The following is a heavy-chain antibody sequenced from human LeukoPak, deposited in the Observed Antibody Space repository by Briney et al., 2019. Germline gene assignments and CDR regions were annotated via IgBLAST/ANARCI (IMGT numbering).Heavy chain of an antibody. V-gene: IGHV1-2*02. CDR1: GYTFTDYY. CDR3: ARDGVDTAMAFDY. D-gene: IGHD5-18*01. Sequence: ASVKVSCKASGYTFTDYYIHWVRQAPGHGLEWMGWVNPHSGGTNFAQGFRGKVTMTRDTSISTAYMELSRLRSDDTAVYYCARDGVDTAMAFDYWGQGTLVTVSS. CDR2: VNPHSGGT. J-gene: IGHJ4*02.